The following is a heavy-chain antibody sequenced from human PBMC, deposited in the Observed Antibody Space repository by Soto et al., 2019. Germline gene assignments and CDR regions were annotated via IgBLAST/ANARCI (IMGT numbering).Heavy chain of an antibody. CDR2: MNPAGRG. Sequence: PSETLSLTXTVSGASMNDYYGSWIRQSPGKGLEHLGYMNPAGRGEYNPSLKSRVTISVDSLRDEDTAVYYCARQVYTVVTPIDLWGQGTLVTVSS. D-gene: IGHD3-22*01. CDR1: GASMNDYY. V-gene: IGHV4-59*13. CDR3: DL. J-gene: IGHJ5*02.